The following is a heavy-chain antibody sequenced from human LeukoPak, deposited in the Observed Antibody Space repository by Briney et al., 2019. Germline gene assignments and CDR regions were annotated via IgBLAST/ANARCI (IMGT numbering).Heavy chain of an antibody. CDR2: ISGSGGST. V-gene: IGHV3-23*01. Sequence: GGSLRLSCAASGFTFSSYAMGWVRQAPGKGLEWVSAISGSGGSTYYADSVKGRFTISRDNSKNTLYLQMNSLRTEDTAVYYCAKTLDYDYINWFDPWGQGTLVTVSS. CDR3: AKTLDYDYINWFDP. D-gene: IGHD5-12*01. J-gene: IGHJ5*02. CDR1: GFTFSSYA.